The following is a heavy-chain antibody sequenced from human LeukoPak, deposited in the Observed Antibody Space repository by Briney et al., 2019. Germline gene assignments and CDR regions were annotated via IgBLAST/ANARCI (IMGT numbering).Heavy chain of an antibody. Sequence: PSETLSRTCTVSGGSISSYYWSWIRQPPGKGLEWIGYIYYSGSTNYNPSLKSRVTISVDTSKNQFSLKLSSVTAADTAVYYCARNRQWRTFDYWGQGTLVTVSS. V-gene: IGHV4-59*01. CDR1: GGSISSYY. CDR2: IYYSGST. J-gene: IGHJ4*02. D-gene: IGHD6-19*01. CDR3: ARNRQWRTFDY.